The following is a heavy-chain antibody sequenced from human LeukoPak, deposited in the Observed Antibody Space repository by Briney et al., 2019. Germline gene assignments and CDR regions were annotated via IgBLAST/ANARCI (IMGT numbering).Heavy chain of an antibody. D-gene: IGHD3-16*01. J-gene: IGHJ4*02. CDR1: GGSISCGGYS. Sequence: SQTLSLTCAVSGGSISCGGYSWSWIRQPPGKGLEWIGYIYHSGSTYYNPSLKSRVTISVDRSKNQFSLKLSSVTAADTAVYYCARDRGGPLDYWGQGTLVTVSS. V-gene: IGHV4-30-2*01. CDR2: IYHSGST. CDR3: ARDRGGPLDY.